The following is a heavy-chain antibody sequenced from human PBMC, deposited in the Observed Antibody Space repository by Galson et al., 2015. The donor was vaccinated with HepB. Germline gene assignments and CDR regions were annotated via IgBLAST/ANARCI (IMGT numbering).Heavy chain of an antibody. CDR2: IIPIFGTA. CDR3: ARGGEGTTTVSIYGMDV. Sequence: SVKVSCKASGGTFSSYAISWVRQAPGQGLEWMGGIIPIFGTANYAQKFQGRVTITADKSTSTAYMELSSLRSEDTAVYYCARGGEGTTTVSIYGMDVWGQGTTVTVSS. D-gene: IGHD4-17*01. J-gene: IGHJ6*02. CDR1: GGTFSSYA. V-gene: IGHV1-69*06.